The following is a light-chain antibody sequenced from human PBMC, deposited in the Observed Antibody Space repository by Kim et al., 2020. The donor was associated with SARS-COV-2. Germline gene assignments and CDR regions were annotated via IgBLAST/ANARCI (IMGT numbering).Light chain of an antibody. J-gene: IGLJ2*01. V-gene: IGLV7-46*01. CDR1: AGAVTSGHY. CDR3: LLTYNGIRL. Sequence: QAVVTQDPSLTVSPGGTVTLTCGSSAGAVTSGHYPYWFQQKPGQAPRTLIYDINNRNAWTPARFSGSLPGGKAALTLSGAQPEDEADYFCLLTYNGIRLFGGGTQLTVL. CDR2: DIN.